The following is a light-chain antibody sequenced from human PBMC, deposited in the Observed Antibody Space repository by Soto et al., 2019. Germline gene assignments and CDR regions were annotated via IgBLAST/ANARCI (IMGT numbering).Light chain of an antibody. CDR3: QTWGTGTWV. V-gene: IGLV4-69*01. CDR2: VNSDGSH. CDR1: SGHSNYA. Sequence: QLVLTQSPSASASLGASVKLTCTLSSGHSNYAIAWHQQQPEKGPRYLMKVNSDGSHRKGDGIPDRFSGSSSGAERYLTIFSLQSEDEADYYCQTWGTGTWVFGGGTKVTVL. J-gene: IGLJ3*02.